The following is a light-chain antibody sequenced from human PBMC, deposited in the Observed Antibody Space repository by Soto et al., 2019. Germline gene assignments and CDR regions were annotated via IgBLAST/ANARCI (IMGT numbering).Light chain of an antibody. Sequence: QSVLTQPASVSGSPGQSITISCTGTSSDVGSYNLVSWYQQHPGKAPKLMIYEVSKRPSGVSNRFSGSKSGNTASLTISGLQAEDEADYYCCSYAGSSGYVFGTGTQLTVL. CDR2: EVS. CDR1: SSDVGSYNL. CDR3: CSYAGSSGYV. V-gene: IGLV2-23*02. J-gene: IGLJ1*01.